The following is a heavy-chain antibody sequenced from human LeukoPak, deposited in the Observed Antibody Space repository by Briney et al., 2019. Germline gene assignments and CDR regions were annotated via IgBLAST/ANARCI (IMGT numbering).Heavy chain of an antibody. Sequence: PGGSLRLSCTASGFTFSRYWMTWVRQAPGKGLEWVANIKEGGSAKYYVDSMKGRFTISRDNAKNSLYLQINSLRAEDTAVYYSARDSPGYGGYSYWGQGTLVTVSS. CDR1: GFTFSRYW. J-gene: IGHJ4*02. CDR2: IKEGGSAK. D-gene: IGHD5-12*01. V-gene: IGHV3-7*04. CDR3: ARDSPGYGGYSY.